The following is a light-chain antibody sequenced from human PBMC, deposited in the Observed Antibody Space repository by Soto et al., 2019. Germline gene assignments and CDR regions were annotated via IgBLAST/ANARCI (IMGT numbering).Light chain of an antibody. V-gene: IGLV1-44*01. CDR1: SSNIGGNT. Sequence: QSVLTQPPSVSGTPGQRVTISCSGSSSNIGGNTDHRYQQLPGTAPKLLIYSKNQRPSGVPARFSGSTSGTSASLAISGLQSEDEADYYCAAWDDSLNAAVFGGGTQLTVL. CDR2: SKN. CDR3: AAWDDSLNAAV. J-gene: IGLJ7*01.